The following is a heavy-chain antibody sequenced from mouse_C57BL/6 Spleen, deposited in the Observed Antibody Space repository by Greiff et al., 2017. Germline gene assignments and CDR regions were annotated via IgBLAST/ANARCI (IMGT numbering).Heavy chain of an antibody. CDR3: ARGTTGTGYFDY. Sequence: VQLQQPGAELVRPWTSVKLSCKASGYTFTSYWMHWVKQRPGQGLEWIGVIDPSDSYTNYNPKFKGKATLTVDTSSSTAYMQLSSLTSEDSAVYYCARGTTGTGYFDYWGQGTTLTVSS. J-gene: IGHJ2*01. CDR2: IDPSDSYT. CDR1: GYTFTSYW. V-gene: IGHV1-59*01. D-gene: IGHD1-1*01.